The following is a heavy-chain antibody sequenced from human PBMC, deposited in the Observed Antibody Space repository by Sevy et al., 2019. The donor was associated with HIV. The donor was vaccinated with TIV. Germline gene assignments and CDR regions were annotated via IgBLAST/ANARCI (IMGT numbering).Heavy chain of an antibody. J-gene: IGHJ4*02. V-gene: IGHV3-7*01. Sequence: GGSLRLSCAASGFAFSSYWMTWVRQAPGKRLEWVANIKQDGSEKYYVDSVKGRFTISRDNAKTSLYLQMNSLRAEDTAVYYCARDPQRYFDYWGQGTLVTVSS. CDR1: GFAFSSYW. CDR2: IKQDGSEK. CDR3: ARDPQRYFDY.